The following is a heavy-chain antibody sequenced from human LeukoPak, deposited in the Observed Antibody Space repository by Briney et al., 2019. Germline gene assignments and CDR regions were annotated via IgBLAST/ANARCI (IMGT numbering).Heavy chain of an antibody. D-gene: IGHD3-3*01. CDR1: GFRLKDHY. Sequence: PGGSLRLSCAASGFRLKDHYMSWLRQAPGKGPEWVSYINHIGTQTDYADSVKGRFTISRDNPNNLVYLQMNNLRVEDTAVYYCARARFTTFVYYWGQGTLVTVSS. CDR2: INHIGTQT. V-gene: IGHV3-11*05. CDR3: ARARFTTFVYY. J-gene: IGHJ4*02.